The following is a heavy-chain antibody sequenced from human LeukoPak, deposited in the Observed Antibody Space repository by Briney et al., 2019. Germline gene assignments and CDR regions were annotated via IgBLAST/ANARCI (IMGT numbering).Heavy chain of an antibody. CDR2: MNPNSGNT. Sequence: GASVKVSCKTSGYTFTSYGISWLRQAPGQGLEWMGWMNPNSGNTRYAQKVQGRITMTRDTSISTAYMELSSLRSEDTAVYYCARGPTLVRGVIMPDSVGGMDVWGQGTTVTVSS. D-gene: IGHD3-10*01. CDR1: GYTFTSYG. V-gene: IGHV1-8*01. J-gene: IGHJ6*02. CDR3: ARGPTLVRGVIMPDSVGGMDV.